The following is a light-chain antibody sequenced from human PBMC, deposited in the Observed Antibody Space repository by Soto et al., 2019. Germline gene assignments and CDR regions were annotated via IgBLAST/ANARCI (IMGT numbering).Light chain of an antibody. CDR1: QSISTY. V-gene: IGKV1-39*01. Sequence: DIQMTQSPSALSAPVGDRVTITCRSSQSISTYLEWFQQKPGKAPKLLIYGASTLQSGVPSRFSGSGSGTDFTLTISRLEPEDFAVYYCQQYGSSPPSSTFGQGTRLENK. CDR2: GAS. CDR3: QQYGSSPPSST. J-gene: IGKJ5*01.